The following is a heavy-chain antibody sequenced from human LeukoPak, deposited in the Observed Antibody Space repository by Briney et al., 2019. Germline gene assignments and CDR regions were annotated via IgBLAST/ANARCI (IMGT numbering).Heavy chain of an antibody. V-gene: IGHV4-59*12. Sequence: SETLSLTCTVSGGSISSYYWSWIRQPPGKGLEWIGYIYYSGSTNYNPSLKSRVTISVDTSKNQFSLKLSSVTAADTAVYYCARSKAYYCSGGSCYSGVRYFDYWGQGALVTV. CDR1: GGSISSYY. CDR3: ARSKAYYCSGGSCYSGVRYFDY. CDR2: IYYSGST. J-gene: IGHJ4*02. D-gene: IGHD2-15*01.